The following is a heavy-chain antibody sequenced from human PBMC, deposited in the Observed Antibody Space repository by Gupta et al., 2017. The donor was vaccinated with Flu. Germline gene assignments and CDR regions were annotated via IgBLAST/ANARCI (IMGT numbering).Heavy chain of an antibody. CDR2: ISAYDGHT. Sequence: QVQLVQSVAEVKRPGASVKVSCKASGYSFSSYGITWVRQAPGQGLERMGWISAYDGHTNFAQKFQGRVTMTTDTSTNTAYMELRSLRSDDTATYYCARRYSSGWFEGYFDLWGRGTMVTVSS. V-gene: IGHV1-18*01. CDR3: ARRYSSGWFEGYFDL. CDR1: GYSFSSYG. D-gene: IGHD6-19*01. J-gene: IGHJ2*01.